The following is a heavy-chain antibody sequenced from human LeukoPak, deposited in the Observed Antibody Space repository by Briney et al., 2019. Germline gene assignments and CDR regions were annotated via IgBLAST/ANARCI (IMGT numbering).Heavy chain of an antibody. V-gene: IGHV1-18*01. CDR3: ATGSYYYGSEESVGARPIDY. CDR2: ISAYNGNT. J-gene: IGHJ4*02. CDR1: GYTFTSYG. D-gene: IGHD3-10*01. Sequence: ASVKVSCKASGYTFTSYGISWVRQAPGQGLEWMGWISAYNGNTNYARKLQGRVTMTTDTSTSTAYMELSSLRSEDTAVYYCATGSYYYGSEESVGARPIDYWGQGTLVTVSS.